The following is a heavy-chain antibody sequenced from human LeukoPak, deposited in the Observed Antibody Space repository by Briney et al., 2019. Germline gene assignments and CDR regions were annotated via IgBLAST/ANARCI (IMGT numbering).Heavy chain of an antibody. CDR2: ISSNGGST. Sequence: GGSLRLSCAASGFTFSSYAMHWVRQAPGKGLEYVSAISSNGGSTYYANSVKGRFTISRDNSKNTLYLQMGSLRAEDMAVYYCARGNGGSGSSPFDYWGQGTLVTISS. V-gene: IGHV3-64*01. CDR3: ARGNGGSGSSPFDY. J-gene: IGHJ4*02. CDR1: GFTFSSYA. D-gene: IGHD3-10*01.